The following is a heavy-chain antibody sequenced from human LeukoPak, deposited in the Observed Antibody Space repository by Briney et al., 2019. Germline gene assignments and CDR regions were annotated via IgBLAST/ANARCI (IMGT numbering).Heavy chain of an antibody. CDR3: ARGAGYSSGWLYKDLYYFDS. CDR1: GYTFTSYY. J-gene: IGHJ4*02. D-gene: IGHD6-19*01. V-gene: IGHV1-2*04. Sequence: ASVKVSCKASGYTFTSYYMHWVRQAPGQGLEWMGWINPNSGGTNYAQKFQGWVTMTRDTSISTAYMELSRLRSDDTAVYYCARGAGYSSGWLYKDLYYFDSWGQGSLVTVSS. CDR2: INPNSGGT.